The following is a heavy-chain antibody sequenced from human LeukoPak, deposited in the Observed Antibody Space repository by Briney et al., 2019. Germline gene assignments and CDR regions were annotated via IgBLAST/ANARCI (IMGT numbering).Heavy chain of an antibody. D-gene: IGHD1-26*01. CDR1: GFTFDDYG. J-gene: IGHJ4*02. CDR2: INWNGGST. CDR3: ARSPQQWELPDFDY. Sequence: PGGSLRLSCAAFGFTFDDYGMSWVRQAPGKGLEWVSGINWNGGSTGYADSVKGRFTISRDNAKNSLYLQMNSLRAEDTALYYCARSPQQWELPDFDYWGQGTLVTVSS. V-gene: IGHV3-20*04.